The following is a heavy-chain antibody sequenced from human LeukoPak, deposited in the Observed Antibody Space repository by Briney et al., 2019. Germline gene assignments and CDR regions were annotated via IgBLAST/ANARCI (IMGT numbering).Heavy chain of an antibody. CDR2: IYHSGNT. CDR1: GGSITSGGYS. D-gene: IGHD5-12*01. CDR3: ARDRGYGVNYFDY. J-gene: IGHJ4*02. V-gene: IGHV4-30-2*01. Sequence: SQTLSLTCAVSGGSITSGGYSWRWIRQPPGKGLEWIGYIYHSGNTYYNPSLRSRVTISVDTSKDQFSLKLSSVTAADTAVYYCARDRGYGVNYFDYWGQGTLVSVAS.